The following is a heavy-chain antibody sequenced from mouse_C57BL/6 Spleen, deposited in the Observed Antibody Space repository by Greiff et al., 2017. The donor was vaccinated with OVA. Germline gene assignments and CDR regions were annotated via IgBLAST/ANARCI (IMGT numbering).Heavy chain of an antibody. CDR2: IDPEDGDT. Sequence: EVQLQQSGAELVRPGASVKLSCTASGFNIKDYYMHWVKQRPEQGLEWIGRIDPEDGDTEYAPKFQGKATMTADTSSNTAYLQLSSLTSEDPAVYYSTRESSGYVKGEYWGQGTTVTVSS. CDR3: TRESSGYVKGEY. J-gene: IGHJ2*01. V-gene: IGHV14-1*01. CDR1: GFNIKDYY. D-gene: IGHD3-2*02.